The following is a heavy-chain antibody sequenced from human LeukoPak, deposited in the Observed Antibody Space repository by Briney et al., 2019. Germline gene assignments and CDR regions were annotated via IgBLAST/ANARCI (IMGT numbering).Heavy chain of an antibody. CDR3: AKKIALAGANFDY. CDR1: GFTFSSYA. V-gene: IGHV3-23*01. Sequence: GGSLRVSCAASGFTFSSYAMSWVRQAPGNGLEWVSAISGSGGSTYYADSVKGRFTISRDNSKNTLYLQMNTLRAEDTAVYYCAKKIALAGANFDYWGQGTLVTVSS. J-gene: IGHJ4*02. CDR2: ISGSGGST. D-gene: IGHD6-19*01.